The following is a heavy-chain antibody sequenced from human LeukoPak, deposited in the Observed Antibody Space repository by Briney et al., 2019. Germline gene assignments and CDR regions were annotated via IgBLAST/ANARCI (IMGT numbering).Heavy chain of an antibody. CDR2: IYYSGST. CDR1: GGSISSYY. D-gene: IGHD3-10*01. J-gene: IGHJ4*02. V-gene: IGHV4-59*01. CDR3: ARHVVRGGDYFDY. Sequence: PSETLSLTCTVSGGSISSYYWSWIRQPPGKGLEWIGYIYYSGSTNYNPSLKSRVTISVDTSKTQFSLKLSYVTAADTAVYFCARHVVRGGDYFDYWGQGTLVTVSS.